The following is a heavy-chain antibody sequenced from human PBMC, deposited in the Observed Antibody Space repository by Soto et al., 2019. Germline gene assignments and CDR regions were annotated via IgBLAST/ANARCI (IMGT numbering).Heavy chain of an antibody. CDR1: GFTVSSNY. CDR2: IYSGGST. D-gene: IGHD6-19*01. CDR3: ARDRGTVAGFDY. V-gene: IGHV3-53*01. Sequence: GGSLRLSCAASGFTVSSNYMSWVRQAPGKGLEWVSVIYSGGSTYYADSVKGRFTISRDNSKNTLYLQMNSLRAEDTAVYYCARDRGTVAGFDYWGQGTLVTVSS. J-gene: IGHJ4*02.